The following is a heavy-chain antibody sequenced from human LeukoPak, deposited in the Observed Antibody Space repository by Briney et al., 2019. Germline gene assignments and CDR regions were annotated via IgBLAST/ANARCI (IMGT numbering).Heavy chain of an antibody. CDR1: GYTFDDHA. CDR2: ISDTYATT. J-gene: IGHJ4*02. CDR3: VRHDSFIPF. Sequence: GGSLRLSCAASGYTFDDHAMSWVRQPPGKGLEWVSGISDTYATTYYTDSVKGRCTISRDNSKNTVSLLLNNLRAEDTAVYFCVRHDSFIPFWGQGTLVTVSS. D-gene: IGHD2-21*01. V-gene: IGHV3-23*01.